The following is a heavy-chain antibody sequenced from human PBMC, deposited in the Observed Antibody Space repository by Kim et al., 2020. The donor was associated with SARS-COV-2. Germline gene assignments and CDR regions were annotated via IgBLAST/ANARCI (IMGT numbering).Heavy chain of an antibody. CDR1: GYTFTSYA. CDR3: ARVGITIFGFDY. CDR2: INAGNGNT. J-gene: IGHJ4*02. Sequence: ASVKVSCKASGYTFTSYAMHWVRQAPGQRLEWMGWINAGNGNTKYSQKFQGRVTITRDTSASTAYMELSSLRSEDTAVYYCARVGITIFGFDYWGQGTLVTVSS. D-gene: IGHD3-3*01. V-gene: IGHV1-3*01.